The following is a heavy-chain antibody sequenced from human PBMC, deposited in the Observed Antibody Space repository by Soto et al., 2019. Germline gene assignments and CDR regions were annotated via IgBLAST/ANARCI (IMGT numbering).Heavy chain of an antibody. CDR2: IKSKTDGGTT. Sequence: EVQLVESGGGLVKPGGSLRLSCAASGFTFSNAWMSWVRQAPGKGLEWVGRIKSKTDGGTTDYAAPVKGRLTISRDDSKNTLYLQMNSLKTEDTAVYYCRIQLWLGDAFDIWGQGTMVTVSS. J-gene: IGHJ3*02. CDR1: GFTFSNAW. CDR3: RIQLWLGDAFDI. V-gene: IGHV3-15*01. D-gene: IGHD5-18*01.